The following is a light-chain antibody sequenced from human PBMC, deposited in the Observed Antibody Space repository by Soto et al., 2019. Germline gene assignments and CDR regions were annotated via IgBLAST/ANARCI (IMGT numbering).Light chain of an antibody. J-gene: IGLJ2*01. CDR1: SSDVGSYNL. Sequence: QAVSVSGSPGQSITISCTGTSSDVGSYNLVSWYQQHPGKAPKLMIYEGSKRPSGVSNRFSGSKSGNTASLTISGLQAEDEADYYCCSYAGSHVVFGGGTKLTVL. CDR3: CSYAGSHVV. V-gene: IGLV2-23*01. CDR2: EGS.